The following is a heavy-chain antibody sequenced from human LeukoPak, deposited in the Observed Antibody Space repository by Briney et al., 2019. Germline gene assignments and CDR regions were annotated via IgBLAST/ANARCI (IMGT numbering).Heavy chain of an antibody. J-gene: IGHJ4*02. CDR1: GSTFSSHT. Sequence: LGGSLRLSCAASGSTFSSHTMNWVRQAPGKGLEWISYISNTGSVIYYADSVKGRFTISRDNAKNSLYLQMNSLRAEDTAVYYCARNLPAADYWGQGTLVTVSS. D-gene: IGHD2-2*01. CDR2: ISNTGSVI. CDR3: ARNLPAADY. V-gene: IGHV3-48*04.